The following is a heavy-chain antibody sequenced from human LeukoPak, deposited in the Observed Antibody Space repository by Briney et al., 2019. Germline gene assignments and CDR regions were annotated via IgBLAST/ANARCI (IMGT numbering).Heavy chain of an antibody. V-gene: IGHV4-38-2*02. CDR1: GYSIRSGYY. D-gene: IGHD3-10*01. Sequence: PSETLSLTCTVSGYSIRSGYYWGWIRQSPQKGLEWIGNIYHSGSTYYNPSLKSRVTISVDTSKNQFSLKLSSVTAADTAVYYCASFYYGSGSYYTLKYFDYWGQGTLVTVSS. J-gene: IGHJ4*02. CDR2: IYHSGST. CDR3: ASFYYGSGSYYTLKYFDY.